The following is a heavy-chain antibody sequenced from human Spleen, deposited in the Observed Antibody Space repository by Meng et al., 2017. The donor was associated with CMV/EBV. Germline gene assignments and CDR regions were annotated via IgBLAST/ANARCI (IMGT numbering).Heavy chain of an antibody. V-gene: IGHV3-21*01. CDR2: ISSSSSYI. J-gene: IGHJ3*02. Sequence: GESLKISCAASGFTFSSYEMNWVRQAPGKGLEWVSSISSSSSYIYYADSVKGRFTISRDNAKNSLYLQMNSLRAEDTAVYYCARAPYDFWSGYSFAFDIWGQGTMVTVSS. CDR1: GFTFSSYE. D-gene: IGHD3-3*01. CDR3: ARAPYDFWSGYSFAFDI.